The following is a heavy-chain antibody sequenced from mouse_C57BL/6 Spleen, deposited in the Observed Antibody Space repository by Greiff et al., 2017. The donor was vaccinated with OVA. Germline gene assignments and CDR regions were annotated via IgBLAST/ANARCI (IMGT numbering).Heavy chain of an antibody. CDR2: ISYDGST. CDR1: GYSITSGYY. J-gene: IGHJ4*01. Sequence: EVQLVESGPGLVKPSPSLSLTCSVTGYSITSGYYWNWIRQFPGNKLEWMGYISYDGSTNYNPSLKNRISITRDTSKNPSFLKLNSVTTEDTATYYCARVPITTVVQYAMDYWGQGTSVTVSS. CDR3: ARVPITTVVQYAMDY. D-gene: IGHD1-1*01. V-gene: IGHV3-6*01.